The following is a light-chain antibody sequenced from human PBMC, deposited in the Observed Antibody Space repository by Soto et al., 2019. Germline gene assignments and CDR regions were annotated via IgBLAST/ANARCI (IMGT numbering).Light chain of an antibody. Sequence: QSALAQPPSASGTPGQRVTISCSGSSSNIGSNAVSWYQHLPGAAPKLLIYSNNQRPSGVPDRFSGSKSGTSASLAIRGLQSEDEADYYCASSDTSVNGYVFGTGTKVPVL. J-gene: IGLJ1*01. CDR1: SSNIGSNA. V-gene: IGLV1-44*01. CDR3: ASSDTSVNGYV. CDR2: SNN.